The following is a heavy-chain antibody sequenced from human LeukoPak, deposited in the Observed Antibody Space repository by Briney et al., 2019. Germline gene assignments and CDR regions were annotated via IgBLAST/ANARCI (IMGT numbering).Heavy chain of an antibody. CDR1: GFTVSSNY. V-gene: IGHV3-53*01. J-gene: IGHJ4*02. CDR3: AREVYSSGWLTY. Sequence: GGSLRLSCAASGFTVSSNYMSWVRQAPGKGLEWVSVIHSAGDTYYADSVKGRFTISRDNSKNTLYLQMNSLRAEDTAVYYCAREVYSSGWLTYWGQGTLVTVSS. D-gene: IGHD6-19*01. CDR2: IHSAGDT.